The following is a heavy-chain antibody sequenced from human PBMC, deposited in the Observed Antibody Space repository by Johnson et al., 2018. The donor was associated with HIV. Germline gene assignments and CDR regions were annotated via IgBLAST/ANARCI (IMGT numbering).Heavy chain of an antibody. CDR2: ISYDGRNK. D-gene: IGHD6-13*01. J-gene: IGHJ3*02. CDR3: ARDLAYNSRWTGAFDI. V-gene: IGHV3-30*04. CDR1: GFTFSSYA. Sequence: QVQLVESGGGVVQPGRSLRLSCAASGFTFSSYAMHWVRQAPGKGLEWVAVISYDGRNKYYADSVKGRFTISRDNSKNTLYLQMNNLRAEDTAVYYCARDLAYNSRWTGAFDIWGQGTMVTVSS.